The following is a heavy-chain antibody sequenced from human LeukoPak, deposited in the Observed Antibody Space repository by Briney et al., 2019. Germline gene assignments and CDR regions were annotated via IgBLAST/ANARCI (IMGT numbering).Heavy chain of an antibody. CDR1: GYTFTSYD. V-gene: IGHV1-8*01. J-gene: IGHJ5*02. CDR3: ARWHWNGNWFDP. CDR2: MNPNSGNT. D-gene: IGHD1-1*01. Sequence: ASVKVSCKASGYTFTSYDINWVRQATGQGLEWMGWMNPNSGNTGYAQKFQGRVTMTRNTSISTAYMELSSLRSEDTAMYYGARWHWNGNWFDPWGQGTLVTVSS.